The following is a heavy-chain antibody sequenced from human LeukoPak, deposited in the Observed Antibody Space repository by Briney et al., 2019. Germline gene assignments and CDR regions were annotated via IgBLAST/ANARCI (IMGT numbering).Heavy chain of an antibody. Sequence: VGSLRLSCAASGFTFSSYGMHWVRQAPGKGLEWVAGISYDGSNKYYADSVKGRFTISRDNSKNTLYLQMNSLRAEDTAVYYCAKDFRTVYSSSSAPDYWGQGTLVTVSS. CDR3: AKDFRTVYSSSSAPDY. CDR2: ISYDGSNK. V-gene: IGHV3-30*18. J-gene: IGHJ4*02. D-gene: IGHD6-6*01. CDR1: GFTFSSYG.